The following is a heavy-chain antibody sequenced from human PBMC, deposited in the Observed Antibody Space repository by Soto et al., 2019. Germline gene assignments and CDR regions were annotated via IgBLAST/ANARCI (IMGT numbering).Heavy chain of an antibody. CDR1: GGTFRSYS. Sequence: ASVKVSCKASGGTFRSYSISWVRQAPGQGLEWMGGIIPTFDITNYAQKFQGRVTITADESTSTAYMELSSLGSDDTAVYYCARPDEGGYSSNHHYYYALDVWGQGTTVTV. J-gene: IGHJ6*02. D-gene: IGHD3-22*01. CDR2: IIPTFDIT. V-gene: IGHV1-69*13. CDR3: ARPDEGGYSSNHHYYYALDV.